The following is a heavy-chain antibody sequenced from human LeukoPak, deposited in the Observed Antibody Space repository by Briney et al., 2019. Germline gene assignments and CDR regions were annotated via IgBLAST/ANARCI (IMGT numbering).Heavy chain of an antibody. D-gene: IGHD6-13*01. Sequence: GVSLRLSCAASGLTVSSNYMNWVRRAPGKGLEWVSLIYPGGSTYYADSVKGRFSISRDNSKNSLYLQMNSLRADDTAVYYCARGQRAAACFDCWGQGTLVTVSS. J-gene: IGHJ4*02. CDR1: GLTVSSNY. CDR2: IYPGGST. V-gene: IGHV3-66*01. CDR3: ARGQRAAACFDC.